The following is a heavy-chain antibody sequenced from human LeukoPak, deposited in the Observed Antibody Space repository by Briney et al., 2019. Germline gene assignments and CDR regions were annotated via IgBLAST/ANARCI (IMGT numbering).Heavy chain of an antibody. CDR2: VSSSSSYT. Sequence: GGSLRLSCAASGFTFSDYYMSWIRQAPGKGLEWVSYVSSSSSYTNYADSVKGRFTISRDNAKNSLYLQMNSLRAEDTAVYYCARLLYGSGQGWFDPWGQGTLVTVSS. CDR1: GFTFSDYY. D-gene: IGHD3-10*01. V-gene: IGHV3-11*06. CDR3: ARLLYGSGQGWFDP. J-gene: IGHJ5*02.